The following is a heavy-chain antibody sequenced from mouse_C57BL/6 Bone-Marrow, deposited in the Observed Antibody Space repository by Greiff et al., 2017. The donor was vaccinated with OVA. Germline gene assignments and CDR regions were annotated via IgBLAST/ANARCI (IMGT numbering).Heavy chain of an antibody. J-gene: IGHJ4*01. CDR2: IWGDGST. V-gene: IGHV2-3*01. CDR3: AKGGPIIGTVVGYAMDY. D-gene: IGHD1-1*01. Sequence: VKLVESGPGLVAPSQSLSITCTVSGFSLTSYGVSWVRQPPGKGLEWLGVIWGDGSTNYHSALISRLSISKDNSKSQVFLKLNSLQTDDTATYYCAKGGPIIGTVVGYAMDYWGQGTSVTVSS. CDR1: GFSLTSYG.